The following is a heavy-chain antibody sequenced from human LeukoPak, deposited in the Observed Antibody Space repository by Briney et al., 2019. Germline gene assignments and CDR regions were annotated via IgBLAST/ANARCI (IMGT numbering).Heavy chain of an antibody. CDR2: ISLNGNS. D-gene: IGHD1-26*01. Sequence: SQTLSLTCSVSGDSISSGFYSWSWIRQPAGKGLEWIGRISLNGNSNHNPSLKSRVSLSIDTSRNEFSLRVTSVTAADTGIYYCAREGGGYYANWFDPWGQGPLVTVSS. J-gene: IGHJ5*02. CDR1: GDSISSGFYS. V-gene: IGHV4-61*02. CDR3: AREGGGYYANWFDP.